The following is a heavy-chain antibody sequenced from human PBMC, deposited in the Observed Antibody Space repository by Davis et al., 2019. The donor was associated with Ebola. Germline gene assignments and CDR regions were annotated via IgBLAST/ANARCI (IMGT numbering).Heavy chain of an antibody. CDR3: ARDRYSSGWAMLDY. CDR1: GGTFNNYE. CDR2: IIPMFGTT. Sequence: SVQVSCKASGGTFNNYEINWVRQAPGEGLDYMGGIIPMFGTTNYAQKFQGRVTITADKSTGTAYMELRSLRSDDTAVYYCARDRYSSGWAMLDYWGQGTLVTVSS. D-gene: IGHD6-19*01. J-gene: IGHJ4*02. V-gene: IGHV1-69*06.